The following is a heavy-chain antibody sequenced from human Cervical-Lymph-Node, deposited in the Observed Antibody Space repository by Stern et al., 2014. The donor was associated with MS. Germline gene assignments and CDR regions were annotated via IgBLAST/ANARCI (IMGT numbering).Heavy chain of an antibody. D-gene: IGHD6-19*01. Sequence: QVQLQESGPGLVKPSESLSLTCTVSGGSIRSYHWSWIRQPPGKGLQWIGYISYSGSTNYNPSLKSRVTISVDTSKNQFSLKLSSVTAADTAVYYCAREPEIAVAGLDWYFDLWGRGTLVTVSS. CDR1: GGSIRSYH. V-gene: IGHV4-59*01. CDR2: ISYSGST. J-gene: IGHJ2*01. CDR3: AREPEIAVAGLDWYFDL.